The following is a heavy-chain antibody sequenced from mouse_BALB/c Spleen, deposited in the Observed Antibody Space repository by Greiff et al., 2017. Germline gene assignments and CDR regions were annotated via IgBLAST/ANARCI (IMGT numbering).Heavy chain of an antibody. Sequence: EVQVVESGGGLVKPGGSLKLSCAASGFTFSSYTMSWVRQTPEKRLEWVATISSGGSYTYYPDSVKGRFTISRDNAKNTLYLQMSSLKSEDTAMYYCTREGYGNPAWFAYWGQGTLVTVSA. J-gene: IGHJ3*01. D-gene: IGHD2-10*02. CDR2: ISSGGSYT. CDR1: GFTFSSYT. CDR3: TREGYGNPAWFAY. V-gene: IGHV5-6-4*01.